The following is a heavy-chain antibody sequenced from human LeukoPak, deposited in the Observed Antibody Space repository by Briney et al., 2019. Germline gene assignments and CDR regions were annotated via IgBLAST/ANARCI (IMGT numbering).Heavy chain of an antibody. D-gene: IGHD2-2*01. Sequence: GGSLTLSCAPSGFTFSDYYMNWTRHPPGKGLECVAYTSSSGTTIYYADSVKGRFTISRDNAKNSLYLQMNSLRAEDTAVYYCASVGGGVLAAELDYWGQGTLVSVSS. CDR1: GFTFSDYY. CDR3: ASVGGGVLAAELDY. V-gene: IGHV3-11*01. CDR2: TSSSGTTI. J-gene: IGHJ4*02.